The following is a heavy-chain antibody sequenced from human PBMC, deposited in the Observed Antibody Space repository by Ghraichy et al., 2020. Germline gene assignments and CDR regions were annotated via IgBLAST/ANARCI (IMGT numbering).Heavy chain of an antibody. V-gene: IGHV4-31*03. D-gene: IGHD2-8*01. J-gene: IGHJ3*02. CDR3: ALMGVLTDAFDI. Sequence: SETLSLTCTVSGGSISSGGYYWSWIRQHPGKGLEWIGYIYYSGSTYYNPSLKSRVTISVDTSKNQFSLKLSSVTAADTAVYYCALMGVLTDAFDIWGQGTMVTVSS. CDR1: GGSISSGGYY. CDR2: IYYSGST.